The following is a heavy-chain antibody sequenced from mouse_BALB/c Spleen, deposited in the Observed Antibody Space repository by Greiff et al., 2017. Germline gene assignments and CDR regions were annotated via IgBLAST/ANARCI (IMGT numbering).Heavy chain of an antibody. J-gene: IGHJ2*01. V-gene: IGHV1S29*02. CDR3: ARSYYGSSWFDY. CDR2: IYPYNGGT. CDR1: GYTFTDYN. Sequence: VQLKESGPELVKPGASVKISCKASGYTFTDYNMHWVKQSHGKSLEWIGYIYPYNGGTGYNQKFKSKATLTVDNSSSTAYMELRSLTSEDSAVYYCARSYYGSSWFDYWGQGTTLTVSS. D-gene: IGHD1-1*01.